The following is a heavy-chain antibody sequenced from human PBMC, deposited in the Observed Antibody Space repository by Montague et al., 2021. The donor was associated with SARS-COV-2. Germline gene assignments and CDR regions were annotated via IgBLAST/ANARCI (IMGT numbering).Heavy chain of an antibody. V-gene: IGHV4-34*01. CDR1: GGSFSGYY. CDR3: ARGLSGSYSGGWVPVALFDFCHYMDV. Sequence: SETLSLTCAVHGGSFSGYYWCWIRRPPGKGLEWIGESNHSGGTNXNPXLKGRVTISVDTSKNQFSLKLTSVTAADTAVYYCARGLSGSYSGGWVPVALFDFCHYMDVWASGTTVTVSS. J-gene: IGHJ6*03. D-gene: IGHD6-25*01. CDR2: SNHSGGT.